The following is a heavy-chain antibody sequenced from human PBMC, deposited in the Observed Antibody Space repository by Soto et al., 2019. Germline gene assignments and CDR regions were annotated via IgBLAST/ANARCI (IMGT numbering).Heavy chain of an antibody. CDR3: ARHWIGITGTTDWFDP. CDR1: GGSFSGYH. D-gene: IGHD1-7*01. CDR2: INHSGST. J-gene: IGHJ5*02. V-gene: IGHV4-34*01. Sequence: PSETLSLTCAVYGGSFSGYHWSWIRQPPGKGLEWIGEINHSGSTNYNPSLKSRVTISVDTSKNQFSLKLSSVTAADTAVYYCARHWIGITGTTDWFDPWGQGTLVTVSS.